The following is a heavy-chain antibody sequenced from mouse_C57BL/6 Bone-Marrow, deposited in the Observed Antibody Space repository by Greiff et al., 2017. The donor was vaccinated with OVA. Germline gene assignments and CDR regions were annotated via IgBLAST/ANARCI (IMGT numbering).Heavy chain of an antibody. CDR3: ARHYGSSYGYFDV. J-gene: IGHJ1*03. D-gene: IGHD1-1*01. CDR2: IDPEDGET. V-gene: IGHV14-2*01. Sequence: VQLQQSGPVLVKPGASVKMSCKASGYTFTDYYMHWVKQRTEQGLEWIGRIDPEDGETKYAPKFQGKATITADTSSNTAYLQLSSLTSEDTAVYYCARHYGSSYGYFDVWGTGTTVTVSS. CDR1: GYTFTDYY.